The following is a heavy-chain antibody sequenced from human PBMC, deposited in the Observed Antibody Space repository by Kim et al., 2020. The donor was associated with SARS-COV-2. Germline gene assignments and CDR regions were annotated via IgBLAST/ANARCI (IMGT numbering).Heavy chain of an antibody. D-gene: IGHD3-10*01. CDR1: GFTFSSYG. CDR2: IWYDGSNK. V-gene: IGHV3-33*01. Sequence: GGSLRLSCAASGFTFSSYGMHWVRQASGKGLEWVAVIWYDGSNKYYADSVKGRFTISRDNSKNTLYLQMNSLRAEDTAVYYCARTYYTNTYYYYGMDVWGQGTTVTVSS. J-gene: IGHJ6*02. CDR3: ARTYYTNTYYYYGMDV.